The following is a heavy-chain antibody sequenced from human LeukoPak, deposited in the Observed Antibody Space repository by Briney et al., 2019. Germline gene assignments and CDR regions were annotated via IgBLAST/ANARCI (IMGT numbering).Heavy chain of an antibody. Sequence: GGALRLSCAASGFTFSSYAMSWVRQAPGKGLEWVSAISGSGGSTYYADSVKGRFTISRDNSKNTLYLQMNSLRAEDTAVYYCAKDLYLGVSWYFVFDIWGQGTLVTVSS. CDR1: GFTFSSYA. J-gene: IGHJ3*02. CDR3: AKDLYLGVSWYFVFDI. D-gene: IGHD6-13*01. CDR2: ISGSGGST. V-gene: IGHV3-23*01.